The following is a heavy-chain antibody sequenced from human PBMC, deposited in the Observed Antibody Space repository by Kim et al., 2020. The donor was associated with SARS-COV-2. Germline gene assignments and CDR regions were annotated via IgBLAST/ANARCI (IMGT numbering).Heavy chain of an antibody. CDR2: ISGNGGST. J-gene: IGHJ6*02. D-gene: IGHD3-3*01. Sequence: GGSLRLSCAASGFTFSSYAMSWVRQAPGKGLEWVSTISGNGGSTYYADSVKGRFTISRDNSKNTLYLQMNSLRAEDTAVYYCAKGHWYYYFWSSSPMYYYYYGMDVWGQGTTVTVSS. CDR1: GFTFSSYA. V-gene: IGHV3-23*01. CDR3: AKGHWYYYFWSSSPMYYYYYGMDV.